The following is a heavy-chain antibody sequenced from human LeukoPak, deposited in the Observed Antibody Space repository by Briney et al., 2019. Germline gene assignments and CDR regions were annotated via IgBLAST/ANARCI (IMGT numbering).Heavy chain of an antibody. Sequence: GGSLRLSCAASGFTFDYYTMYWVRQGPEKGLEWVSLISMDGVNTFYADSVKGRFTISRDNDKNSLYLQMNGLRTDDTGLYYCVKGRRRGYAYGTLESWGQGTLVTVSS. V-gene: IGHV3-43*01. CDR1: GFTFDYYT. D-gene: IGHD5-18*01. J-gene: IGHJ4*02. CDR2: ISMDGVNT. CDR3: VKGRRRGYAYGTLES.